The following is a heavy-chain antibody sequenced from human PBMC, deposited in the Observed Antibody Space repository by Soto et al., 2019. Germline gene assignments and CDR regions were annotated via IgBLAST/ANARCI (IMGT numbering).Heavy chain of an antibody. CDR3: ARVHTVTTYFDV. D-gene: IGHD4-17*01. CDR1: GYTFTSYD. J-gene: IGHJ2*01. V-gene: IGHV1-8*01. CDR2: MNPNSGNT. Sequence: ASVKVSCKASGYTFTSYDIHWVRQATGQGLEWMGWMNPNSGNTGSAQRFQGRLTMTRNTSINTAYMELTSLTSEDSAVYFCARVHTVTTYFDVWGRGTLVTVSS.